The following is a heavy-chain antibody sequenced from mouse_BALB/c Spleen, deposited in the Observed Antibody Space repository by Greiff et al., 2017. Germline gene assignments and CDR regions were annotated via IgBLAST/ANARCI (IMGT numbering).Heavy chain of an antibody. J-gene: IGHJ4*01. V-gene: IGHV3-2*02. Sequence: EVMLVESGPGLVKPSQSLSLTCTVTGYSITSDYAWYWIRQFPGNKLEWMGYISYSGSTSYNPSLKSRTSITRDTSKNQFFLQLNSVTTEDTATYYCAYYGNYGYYAMDYWGQGTSVTVSS. CDR1: GYSITSDYA. D-gene: IGHD2-1*01. CDR3: AYYGNYGYYAMDY. CDR2: ISYSGST.